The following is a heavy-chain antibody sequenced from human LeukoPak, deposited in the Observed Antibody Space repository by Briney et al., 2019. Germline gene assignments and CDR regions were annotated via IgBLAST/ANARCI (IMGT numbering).Heavy chain of an antibody. CDR2: IYTSGST. Sequence: SETLSLTCTVSGGSISTYYWSWIRQPAGKGLEWVGHIYTSGSTNYNPSLKSRVTMSIDTSKNQFSLKLSSVTAADTAIYYCARDPATWWFDPWGQGTLVTVSS. D-gene: IGHD2-15*01. J-gene: IGHJ5*02. CDR3: ARDPATWWFDP. CDR1: GGSISTYY. V-gene: IGHV4-4*07.